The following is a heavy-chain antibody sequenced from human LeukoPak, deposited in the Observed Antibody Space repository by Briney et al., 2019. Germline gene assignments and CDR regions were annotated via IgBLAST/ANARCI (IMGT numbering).Heavy chain of an antibody. CDR2: IRSKANSYAT. CDR1: GFTFSGSA. Sequence: GGSLKLSCAASGFTFSGSAMHWVRQASGKGLEWVGRIRSKANSYATAYAASVKGGFTISRDDSKNTAYLQMNSLKTEDTAVYYCTRYYCSGGSCYPDYWGQGTLVTVSS. J-gene: IGHJ4*02. CDR3: TRYYCSGGSCYPDY. V-gene: IGHV3-73*01. D-gene: IGHD2-15*01.